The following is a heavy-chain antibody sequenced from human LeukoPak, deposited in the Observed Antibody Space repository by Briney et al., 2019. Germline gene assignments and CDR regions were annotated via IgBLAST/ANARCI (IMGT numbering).Heavy chain of an antibody. CDR3: ATVSRGYSGFNFDY. J-gene: IGHJ4*02. CDR2: FDPEDGEA. V-gene: IGHV1-24*01. D-gene: IGHD5-12*01. CDR1: GYTFTSYY. Sequence: ASVKVSCKASGYTFTSYYMHWVRQAPGKGLEWMGGFDPEDGEAIYAQKFQGRVTMTEDTSTDTAYMELSSLRSEDTAVYYCATVSRGYSGFNFDYWGQGTLVTVSS.